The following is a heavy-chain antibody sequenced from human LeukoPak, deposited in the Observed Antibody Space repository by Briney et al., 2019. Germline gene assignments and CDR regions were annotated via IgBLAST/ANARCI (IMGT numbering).Heavy chain of an antibody. CDR2: IYYSGNT. CDR3: ARRLHDGGGHHYFDH. D-gene: IGHD3-22*01. J-gene: IGHJ4*02. Sequence: TSETLSLTCTVSGGSISNTNYYWDWIRQPPGKGLEWIGSIYYSGNTYYNPSLKSRVTMSVDTSKSQFSLKMSSVTAADTAVYYCARRLHDGGGHHYFDHWGQGTLVTVSS. CDR1: GGSISNTNYY. V-gene: IGHV4-39*01.